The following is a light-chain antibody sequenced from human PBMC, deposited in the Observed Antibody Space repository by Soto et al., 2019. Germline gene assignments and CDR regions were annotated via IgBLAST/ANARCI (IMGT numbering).Light chain of an antibody. CDR3: SSYTSSSTSVV. CDR2: DVN. V-gene: IGLV2-14*01. Sequence: QSALTQPASVSGSPGQSITISCTGTSSDVGGYNYVSWYQQHAGKAPKLMIYDVNNRPSGVSNRFSGSKSGNTASLTISGLKDEDEADYHCSSYTSSSTSVVFGGGTKVTVL. J-gene: IGLJ2*01. CDR1: SSDVGGYNY.